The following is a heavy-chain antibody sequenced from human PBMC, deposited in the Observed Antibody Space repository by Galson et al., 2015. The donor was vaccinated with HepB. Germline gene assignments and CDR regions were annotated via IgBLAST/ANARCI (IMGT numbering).Heavy chain of an antibody. D-gene: IGHD6-19*01. CDR3: ARAEAVVRYYGMDV. V-gene: IGHV4-30-4*01. CDR1: GGSISSGDYY. Sequence: LSLTCTVSGGSISSGDYYWSWIRQPPGKGLEWIGYIYYSGSTYYNPSLKSRVTISVDTSKNQFSLKLSSVTAADTAVYYCARAEAVVRYYGMDVWGKGTTVTVSS. CDR2: IYYSGST. J-gene: IGHJ6*04.